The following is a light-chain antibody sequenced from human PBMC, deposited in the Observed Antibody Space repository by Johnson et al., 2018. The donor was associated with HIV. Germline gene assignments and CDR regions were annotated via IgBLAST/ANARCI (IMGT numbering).Light chain of an antibody. CDR3: GTWDSSLSAHYV. Sequence: LTQPPSVSAAPGQKVTISCSGSSSNIGNNYVSWYQQLPGTAPKLLIYDNNKRPSGIPDRFSGSKSGTSATLGISGLQTGDEADYYCGTWDSSLSAHYVFGTGTKITVL. V-gene: IGLV1-51*01. CDR2: DNN. CDR1: SSNIGNNY. J-gene: IGLJ1*01.